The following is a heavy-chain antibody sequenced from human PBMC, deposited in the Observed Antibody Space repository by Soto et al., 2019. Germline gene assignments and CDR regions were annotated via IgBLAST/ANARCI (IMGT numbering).Heavy chain of an antibody. CDR2: ITGSGGGT. D-gene: IGHD6-19*01. CDR3: AKRVSGWYWIDY. V-gene: IGHV3-23*01. Sequence: GGSLRLSCAASGFTFSSYAMSWVRQAPGKGLEWVSAITGSGGGTYYADSVKGRFTISRDNSKNTLYLQMNSLRVEDTAIYYCAKRVSGWYWIDYWGQGTLVTVSS. J-gene: IGHJ4*02. CDR1: GFTFSSYA.